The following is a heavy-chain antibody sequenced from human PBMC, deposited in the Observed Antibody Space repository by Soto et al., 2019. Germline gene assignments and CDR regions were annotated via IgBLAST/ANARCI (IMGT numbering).Heavy chain of an antibody. CDR1: GGSISSNY. V-gene: IGHV4-59*01. J-gene: IGHJ4*02. D-gene: IGHD6-19*01. Sequence: SETLSLTCTVSGGSISSNYWGWIRQPPQKGLEWIGYIYYTGSTNYNPSLKTRVTMSVDTSKEQFSLKLTSVTAADTAVYFCARLSSSGWSSLDYWGQGIQVTVSP. CDR3: ARLSSSGWSSLDY. CDR2: IYYTGST.